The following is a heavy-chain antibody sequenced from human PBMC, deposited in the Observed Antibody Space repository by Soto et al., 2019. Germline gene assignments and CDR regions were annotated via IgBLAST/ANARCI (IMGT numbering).Heavy chain of an antibody. CDR1: GGTFSSYA. D-gene: IGHD5-12*01. CDR3: ARVSLRLPYYFDY. CDR2: IIPIFGTA. V-gene: IGHV1-69*06. J-gene: IGHJ4*02. Sequence: GASVKVSCKASGGTFSSYAISWMRQAPGQGLEWMGGIIPIFGTANYVQKFQGRVTITADKSTSTAYMELSSLRSEDTAVYYCARVSLRLPYYFDYWGQGTLVTVSS.